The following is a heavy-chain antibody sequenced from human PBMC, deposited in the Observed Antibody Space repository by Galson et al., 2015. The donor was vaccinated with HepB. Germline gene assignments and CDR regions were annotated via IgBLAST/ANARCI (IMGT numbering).Heavy chain of an antibody. Sequence: QSGAEVKKPGESLKISCKGSGYKFANYWLGWVRQMPGKGPEWMGIIFPGDSDSTYSPSFEGQVSFSADKSLNTAYLQWSSLEPSDSGLYYCARLPSPNIAATGVLDFWGQGTLVTVSS. D-gene: IGHD6-13*01. CDR1: GYKFANYW. J-gene: IGHJ4*02. CDR2: IFPGDSDS. V-gene: IGHV5-51*01. CDR3: ARLPSPNIAATGVLDF.